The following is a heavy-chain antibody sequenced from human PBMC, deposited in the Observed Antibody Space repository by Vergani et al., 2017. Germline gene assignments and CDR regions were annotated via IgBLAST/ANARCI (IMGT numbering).Heavy chain of an antibody. CDR1: GFTFSSYS. J-gene: IGHJ5*02. D-gene: IGHD2-2*01. CDR3: ARPYCSSTSCYVGEWFDP. V-gene: IGHV3-21*01. Sequence: EVQLVESGGGLVKPGGSLRLSCAASGFTFSSYSMNWVRQAPGKGLEWVSSISSSSSYIYYADSVKGRFTISRDNAKNSLYLQMNSLRAEDTAVYYCARPYCSSTSCYVGEWFDPWGQGTLVTVSS. CDR2: ISSSSSYI.